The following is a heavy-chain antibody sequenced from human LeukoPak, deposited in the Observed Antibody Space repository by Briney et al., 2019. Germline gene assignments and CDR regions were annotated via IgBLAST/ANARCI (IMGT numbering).Heavy chain of an antibody. D-gene: IGHD6-19*01. Sequence: PGGSLRLSCAASGFTFSNYPMNWVRQAPGKGLEWVSYIGSGGSPIYYADSVKGRFTISRDNAKNSLYLQMNSLRAEDTAVYYCARDKSLYSSGWYLSRWFDPWGQGTLVTVSS. CDR1: GFTFSNYP. CDR3: ARDKSLYSSGWYLSRWFDP. V-gene: IGHV3-48*04. CDR2: IGSGGSPI. J-gene: IGHJ5*02.